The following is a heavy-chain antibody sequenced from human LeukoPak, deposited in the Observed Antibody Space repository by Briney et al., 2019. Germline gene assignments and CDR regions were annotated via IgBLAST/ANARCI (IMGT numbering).Heavy chain of an antibody. V-gene: IGHV3-21*01. CDR1: GFTFSSYC. D-gene: IGHD3-22*01. Sequence: GGSLRLSCAASGFTFSSYCMSWVRQAPGKGLEWVSSINSRSSFFYYADSVKGRFTISRVDAKRSLYLHMNSLRAEDTAMYYCARSFLNYYDSRGYPYFFDNWGQGTLVTVSS. CDR3: ARSFLNYYDSRGYPYFFDN. CDR2: INSRSSFF. J-gene: IGHJ4*02.